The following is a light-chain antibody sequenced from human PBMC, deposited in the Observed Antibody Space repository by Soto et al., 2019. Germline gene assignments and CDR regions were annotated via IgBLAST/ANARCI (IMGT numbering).Light chain of an antibody. CDR2: DAS. J-gene: IGKJ2*01. CDR3: QQYGNYPYT. CDR1: QGITDR. Sequence: DIQMTQSPSSLSASVGDRVTLTCRASQGITDRLPRFQQKPGKAPKSLIYDASTLQYGVPSRFSGGGSGTDFTLTISSLQPEDSATYYCQQYGNYPYTFGLGTKLEIK. V-gene: IGKV1-16*01.